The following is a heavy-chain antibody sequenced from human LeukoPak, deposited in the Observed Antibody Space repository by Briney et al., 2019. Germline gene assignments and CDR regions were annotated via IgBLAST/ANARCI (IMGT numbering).Heavy chain of an antibody. CDR1: GFTFSSYG. Sequence: GGSLRLSCAASGFTFSSYGMSWVRQAPGKGLEWVSAISGSGGSTYYADSVKGRFTISGDNAKNSLYLQMNSLRAEDTALYYCAKDAQSYDSSGYFSWGQGTLVTVSS. J-gene: IGHJ4*02. CDR3: AKDAQSYDSSGYFS. CDR2: ISGSGGST. V-gene: IGHV3-23*01. D-gene: IGHD3-22*01.